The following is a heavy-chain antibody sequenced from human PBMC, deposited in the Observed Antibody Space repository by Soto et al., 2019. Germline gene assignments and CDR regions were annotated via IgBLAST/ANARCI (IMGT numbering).Heavy chain of an antibody. CDR1: GGSISSGGYS. Sequence: SETLSLTCAVSGGSISSGGYSWSWIRQPPGKGLEWIGYIYHSGSTYYNPSLKSRVTISVDTSQNQFSLKLSSVTAADTALYYCARLPIVVYCSGGNCYSLNWFDPWGQGTLVTVSS. J-gene: IGHJ5*02. CDR2: IYHSGST. CDR3: ARLPIVVYCSGGNCYSLNWFDP. V-gene: IGHV4-30-2*01. D-gene: IGHD2-15*01.